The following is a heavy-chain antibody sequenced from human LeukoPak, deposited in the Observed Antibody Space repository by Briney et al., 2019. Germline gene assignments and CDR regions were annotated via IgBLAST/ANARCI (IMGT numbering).Heavy chain of an antibody. CDR3: ASLTTAEAFDI. CDR1: SVSLTNYY. V-gene: IGHV4-59*03. D-gene: IGHD3-22*01. CDR2: IFFSGTT. J-gene: IGHJ3*02. Sequence: PSETLSLTCTVSSVSLTNYYWSWIRQPPGKGLEWIGYIFFSGTTNYNPSLKSRVTISVDTSKNQFSLKMTSVTAADTAVYYCASLTTAEAFDIWGQGTMVTVSS.